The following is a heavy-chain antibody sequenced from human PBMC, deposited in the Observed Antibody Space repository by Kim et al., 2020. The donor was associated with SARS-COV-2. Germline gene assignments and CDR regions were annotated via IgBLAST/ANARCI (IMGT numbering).Heavy chain of an antibody. Sequence: SETLSLTCTVSGGSISSYYWSWIRQPPGKGLEWIGYIYYSGSTNYNPSLKSRVTISVDTSKNQFSLKLSSVTAADTAVYYCARVGEKSYDFWSGHFDYWGQGTLVTVSS. CDR2: IYYSGST. CDR3: ARVGEKSYDFWSGHFDY. J-gene: IGHJ4*02. D-gene: IGHD3-3*01. CDR1: GGSISSYY. V-gene: IGHV4-59*01.